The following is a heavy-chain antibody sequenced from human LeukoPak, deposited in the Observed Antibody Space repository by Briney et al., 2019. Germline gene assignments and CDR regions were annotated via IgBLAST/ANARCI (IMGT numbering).Heavy chain of an antibody. CDR2: IYYSGST. CDR1: GGSISSYY. J-gene: IGHJ4*02. D-gene: IGHD3-22*01. Sequence: SETLSLTCTVSGGSISSYYWSWIRQPPGKGLEWIGSIYYSGSTYYNPSLKSRVTISVDTSENQFSLKLSSVTAADTAVYYCARAYYDSSGYYYGENRKYYFDYWGQGTLVTVSS. V-gene: IGHV4-59*12. CDR3: ARAYYDSSGYYYGENRKYYFDY.